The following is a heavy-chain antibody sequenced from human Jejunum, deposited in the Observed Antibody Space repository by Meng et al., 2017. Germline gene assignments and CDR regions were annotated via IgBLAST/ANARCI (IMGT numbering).Heavy chain of an antibody. V-gene: IGHV3-74*01. CDR3: VRSIFPYVFDY. CDR2: IKSEGTRA. Sequence: GESLKISCAASGFSFSSYWMHWVRQAPGKALVWVSHIKSEGTRASYADSVKGRFTISRDNAKNTLYLQMNSLRVEDTAVYYCVRSIFPYVFDYWGQGTLVTVPQ. D-gene: IGHD3-10*02. J-gene: IGHJ4*02. CDR1: GFSFSSYW.